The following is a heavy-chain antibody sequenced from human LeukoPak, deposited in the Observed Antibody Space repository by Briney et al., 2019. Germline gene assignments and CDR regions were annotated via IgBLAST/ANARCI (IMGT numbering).Heavy chain of an antibody. CDR1: GFTFSSYA. V-gene: IGHV3-23*01. D-gene: IGHD6-19*01. J-gene: IGHJ4*02. Sequence: GGSLRLSCAASGFTFSSYAMSWVRQAPGKGLEWVSAISGSGGSTYYADSVKSRFTISRDNSKNTLYLQMSSLRAEDTAVYYCAKVGSGWYSGFDYWGQGTLVTVSS. CDR3: AKVGSGWYSGFDY. CDR2: ISGSGGST.